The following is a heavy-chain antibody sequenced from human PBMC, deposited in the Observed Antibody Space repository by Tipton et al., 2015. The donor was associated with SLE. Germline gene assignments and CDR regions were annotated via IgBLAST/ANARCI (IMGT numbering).Heavy chain of an antibody. Sequence: GSLRLSCAASGFTFSSYWMHWVRQAPGKGLVWVSRINSDGSSTSYADSVKGRFTISRDNAKNTLYLQMNSLRAEDTAVYYCARETDDYDFWSGYISGFDPWGQGTLVTVSS. V-gene: IGHV3-74*01. CDR1: GFTFSSYW. D-gene: IGHD3-3*01. CDR3: ARETDDYDFWSGYISGFDP. J-gene: IGHJ5*02. CDR2: INSDGSST.